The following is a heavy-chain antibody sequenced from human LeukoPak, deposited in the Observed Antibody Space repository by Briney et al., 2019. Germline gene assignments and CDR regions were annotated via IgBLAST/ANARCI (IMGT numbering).Heavy chain of an antibody. D-gene: IGHD4-17*01. V-gene: IGHV1-69*04. Sequence: SVKVSCKASGGTFSSYAISWVRQAPGQGLEWMGRIIPILGIANYAQKFQGRVTITADKSTSTAYMELSSLRTEDTAVYYCARQDYGGNSDYWGQGTLVTVSS. J-gene: IGHJ4*02. CDR3: ARQDYGGNSDY. CDR2: IIPILGIA. CDR1: GGTFSSYA.